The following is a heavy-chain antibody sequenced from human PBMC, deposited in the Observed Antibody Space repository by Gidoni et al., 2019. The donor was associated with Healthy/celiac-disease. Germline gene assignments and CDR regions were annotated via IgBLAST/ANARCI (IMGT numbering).Heavy chain of an antibody. D-gene: IGHD3-3*01. V-gene: IGHV3-21*01. CDR1: GFTFRSYR. Sequence: EVQLVESGGGLVKPGGSLRLSCSASGFTFRSYRMTWVRQAPGKGLERGSSISSSSSYIYYADSVKGRFTISRDNAKNSLYLQMNSLRAEDTAVYYCARDSAPPTGDDFWSGYYSAFDIWGQGTMVTVSS. J-gene: IGHJ3*02. CDR3: ARDSAPPTGDDFWSGYYSAFDI. CDR2: ISSSSSYI.